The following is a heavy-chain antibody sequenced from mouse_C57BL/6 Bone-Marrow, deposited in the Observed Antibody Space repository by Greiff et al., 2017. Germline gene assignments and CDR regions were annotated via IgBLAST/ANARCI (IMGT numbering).Heavy chain of an antibody. V-gene: IGHV1-82*01. CDR2: IYPGDGDT. Sequence: VQLQQSGPELVKPGASVKISCKASGYAFSSSWLNWVKQRPGKGLEWIGRIYPGDGDTNYNGKFKGKATLTADKSSSTAYMQLSSLTSEDSAVYFCARGSDYYGSTFDDWGQGTTLTVSS. D-gene: IGHD1-1*01. CDR1: GYAFSSSW. CDR3: ARGSDYYGSTFDD. J-gene: IGHJ2*01.